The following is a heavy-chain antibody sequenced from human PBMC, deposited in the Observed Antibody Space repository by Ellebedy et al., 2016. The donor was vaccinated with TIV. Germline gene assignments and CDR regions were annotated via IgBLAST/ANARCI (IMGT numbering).Heavy chain of an antibody. Sequence: ASVKVSCKASGYTFTSYYFYWVRQAPGQGLEWMGIINPTTGNSNYAQKFQGRVTMTRDTSTSTVYMELSSLRSEDTAMYYCARGDNYYYDSSGYYYTYWGQGTLVTVSS. CDR2: INPTTGNS. V-gene: IGHV1-46*01. J-gene: IGHJ4*02. D-gene: IGHD3-22*01. CDR1: GYTFTSYY. CDR3: ARGDNYYYDSSGYYYTY.